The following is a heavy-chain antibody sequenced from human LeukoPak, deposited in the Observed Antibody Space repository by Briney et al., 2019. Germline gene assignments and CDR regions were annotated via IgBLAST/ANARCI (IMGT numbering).Heavy chain of an antibody. Sequence: GGSLRLSCAASGFTFSDYYMSWIRQAPGKGLEWVSYISSSGSTIYYADSVKGRFTISRDNAKNSLYLQMNSQRAEDTAVYYCATSIAARNWFDPWGQGTLVTVSS. J-gene: IGHJ5*02. CDR1: GFTFSDYY. D-gene: IGHD6-6*01. V-gene: IGHV3-11*04. CDR3: ATSIAARNWFDP. CDR2: ISSSGSTI.